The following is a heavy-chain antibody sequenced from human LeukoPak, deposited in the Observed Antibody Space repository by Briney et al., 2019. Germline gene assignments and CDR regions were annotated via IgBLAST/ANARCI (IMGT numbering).Heavy chain of an antibody. CDR3: ASLVVVPAAMVSYFDY. CDR2: IYTSGGT. D-gene: IGHD2-2*01. J-gene: IGHJ4*02. V-gene: IGHV4-61*02. CDR1: GGTISSGTYY. Sequence: SQTLSLTCTVSGGTISSGTYYWNWIRQPAGKGLEWIGRIYTSGGTNYCPSLKSRVTISVDTSKNQFSLKLSSVTAADTAVYYCASLVVVPAAMVSYFDYWGQGTLVTVSS.